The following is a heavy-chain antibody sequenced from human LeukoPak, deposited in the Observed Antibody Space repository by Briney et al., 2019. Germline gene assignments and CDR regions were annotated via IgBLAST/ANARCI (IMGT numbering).Heavy chain of an antibody. D-gene: IGHD1-26*01. V-gene: IGHV1-46*01. J-gene: IGHJ4*02. CDR1: GYTFTVYY. Sequence: ASVKVSCKASGYTFTVYYMHWVRQAPGQGLEWMGIVNPSDGTTNYAQKFQGRVTMTRDTSTSTVYMELSGLRSEDTAVYYCARVKDQVGAAYYFDYWGQGTLVTVSS. CDR2: VNPSDGTT. CDR3: ARVKDQVGAAYYFDY.